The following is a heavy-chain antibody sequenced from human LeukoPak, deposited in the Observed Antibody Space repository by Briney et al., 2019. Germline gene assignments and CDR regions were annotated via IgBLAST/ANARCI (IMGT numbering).Heavy chain of an antibody. CDR1: GGSFSGYY. CDR2: INHSGST. D-gene: IGHD6-6*01. Sequence: PSETLSLTCAVYGGSFSGYYWSWIRQPPGKGLEWIGEINHSGSTNYNPSLKSRVTISVDTSKNQISLKLSSVTAADTAVYYCARHGSPYSSSSGFYYYYMDVWGQGTLVTVS. V-gene: IGHV4-34*01. J-gene: IGHJ6*03. CDR3: ARHGSPYSSSSGFYYYYMDV.